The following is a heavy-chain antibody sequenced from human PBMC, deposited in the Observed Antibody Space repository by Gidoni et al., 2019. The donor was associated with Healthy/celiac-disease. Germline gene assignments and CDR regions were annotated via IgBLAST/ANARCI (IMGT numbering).Heavy chain of an antibody. J-gene: IGHJ4*02. CDR2: IYYSGST. CDR3: ARGSGYDYIYYFDY. CDR1: GGSISSSSYY. Sequence: QLQLQESGPGLVKPSETLSLTCTVSGGSISSSSYYWGWIRQPPGKGLEWIGSIYYSGSTYYNPSLKSRVTISVDTSKNQFSLKLSSVTAADTAVYYCARGSGYDYIYYFDYWGQGTLVTVSS. V-gene: IGHV4-39*01. D-gene: IGHD5-12*01.